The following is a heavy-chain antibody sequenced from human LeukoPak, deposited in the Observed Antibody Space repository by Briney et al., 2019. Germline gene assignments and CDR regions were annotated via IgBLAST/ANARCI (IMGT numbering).Heavy chain of an antibody. CDR2: ISAYNGNT. CDR1: GGTFSSYA. J-gene: IGHJ6*02. Sequence: GASVRVSCKASGGTFSSYAISWVRQAPGQGLEWMGWISAYNGNTNYAQKLQGRVTMTTDTSTSTAYMELRSLRSDDTAVYYCARDLVGATSIPYYYYYGMDVWGQGTTVTVSS. CDR3: ARDLVGATSIPYYYYYGMDV. V-gene: IGHV1-18*01. D-gene: IGHD1-26*01.